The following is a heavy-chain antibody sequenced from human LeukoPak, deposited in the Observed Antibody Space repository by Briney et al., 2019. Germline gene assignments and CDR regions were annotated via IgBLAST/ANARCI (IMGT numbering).Heavy chain of an antibody. CDR2: FYYNGHT. CDR3: ASPQMEINLFDY. J-gene: IGHJ4*02. Sequence: PSETLSLTCGVSGGSIRGSTYYWAWIRQPPGRGLEWIGSFYYNGHTYYNASLERRVTISVDTSKNQVSLNLSSVTAADTAVYYCASPQMEINLFDYWGQGALVTVSS. CDR1: GGSIRGSTYY. D-gene: IGHD5-24*01. V-gene: IGHV4-39*01.